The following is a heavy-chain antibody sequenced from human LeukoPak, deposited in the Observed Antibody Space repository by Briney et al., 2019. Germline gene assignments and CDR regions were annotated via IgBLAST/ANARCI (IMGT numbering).Heavy chain of an antibody. CDR3: VKDHITVAGIYYFDY. CDR2: ISSNGGST. J-gene: IGHJ4*02. D-gene: IGHD6-19*01. Sequence: GGSLRLSCSASGFTFSSYAMHWVRQAPGEGLEYVSAISSNGGSTYYADSVKGRFTISRGNSKNTLYLQMSSLRAEDTAVYYCVKDHITVAGIYYFDYWGQGTLVTVSS. V-gene: IGHV3-64D*06. CDR1: GFTFSSYA.